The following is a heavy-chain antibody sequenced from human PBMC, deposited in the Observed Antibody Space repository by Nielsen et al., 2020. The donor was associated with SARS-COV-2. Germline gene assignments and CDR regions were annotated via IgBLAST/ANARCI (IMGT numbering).Heavy chain of an antibody. J-gene: IGHJ3*02. CDR2: INLGGGT. V-gene: IGHV4-34*01. D-gene: IGHD3-3*01. CDR1: GGSFTDYY. Sequence: SETLSLTCSVHGGSFTDYYWSWIRQPPGRGLEWIGEINLGGGTNYNPSLKSRVTMSLDTSTNQFSLKLSSVTAADTAVYYCARQLSYDFWSGFRGAFDIWGQGTMVTVSS. CDR3: ARQLSYDFWSGFRGAFDI.